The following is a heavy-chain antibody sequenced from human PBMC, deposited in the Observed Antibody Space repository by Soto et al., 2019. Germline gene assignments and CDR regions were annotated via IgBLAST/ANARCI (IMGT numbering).Heavy chain of an antibody. D-gene: IGHD2-21*02. J-gene: IGHJ4*02. V-gene: IGHV1-46*01. CDR1: GDTFTDYY. CDR2: VNPSGGDT. Sequence: QVQLMQSGAEVKKPGASVKVSCKASGDTFTDYYIHWVRQAPGQGLEWMGTVNPSGGDTTYAQLFLGRVTKTRATPTGTLYMALNSLTSDDTAIYYCARGGHVVVVTAALDSWGQGTLVSVSS. CDR3: ARGGHVVVVTAALDS.